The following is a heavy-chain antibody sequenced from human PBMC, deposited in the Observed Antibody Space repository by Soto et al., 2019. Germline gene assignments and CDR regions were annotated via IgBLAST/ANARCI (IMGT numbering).Heavy chain of an antibody. V-gene: IGHV4-34*01. CDR2: INHSGST. Sequence: SETLSLTCAVYGGSFSGYYWSWIRQPPGKGLEWIGEINHSGSTNYNPSLKSRVTISVDTSKNQFSLKLSSVTAADTAVYYCARGQYSSGWYGAPYFDYWGQGNLVTVSS. D-gene: IGHD6-19*01. J-gene: IGHJ4*02. CDR3: ARGQYSSGWYGAPYFDY. CDR1: GGSFSGYY.